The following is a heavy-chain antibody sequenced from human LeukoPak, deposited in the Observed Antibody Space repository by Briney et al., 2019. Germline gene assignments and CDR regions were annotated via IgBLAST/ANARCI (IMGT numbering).Heavy chain of an antibody. CDR1: GYTFTGYY. V-gene: IGHV1-2*06. D-gene: IGHD4-23*01. J-gene: IGHJ4*02. Sequence: ASVKVSCKASGYTFTGYYMHWVRQAPGQGLELMGRINPNSGGTNYAQKFQGRVTMTRDTSISTAYMELSRLRSDDTAVYYCERGRIGGGNRVDYWGQGTLVTVSS. CDR3: ERGRIGGGNRVDY. CDR2: INPNSGGT.